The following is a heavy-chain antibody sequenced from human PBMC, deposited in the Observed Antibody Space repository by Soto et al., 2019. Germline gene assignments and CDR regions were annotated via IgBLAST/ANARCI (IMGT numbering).Heavy chain of an antibody. Sequence: SVKVSCKASGGTFSSYAISWVRQAPGQGLEWMGGIIPILGTANYAQKFQGRVTITADESTSTAYMELSSLRSEDTAVYYCARDGIGVVAGTGHYYFDYWGQGTQVTVSS. CDR1: GGTFSSYA. CDR2: IIPILGTA. J-gene: IGHJ4*02. D-gene: IGHD6-19*01. V-gene: IGHV1-69*13. CDR3: ARDGIGVVAGTGHYYFDY.